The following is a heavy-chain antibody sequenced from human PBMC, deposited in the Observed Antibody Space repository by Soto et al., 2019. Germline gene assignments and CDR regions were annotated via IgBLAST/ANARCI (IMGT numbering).Heavy chain of an antibody. Sequence: GASVKVSCKASGYTFTSYGISWVRQAPGQGLAWMGWISAYNGNTNYAQKLQGRVTMTTDTSTSTAYMELRSLRSDDTAVYYWARAWGLWFGELLCGPSDYYGMDVWGQGTTVTVS. CDR1: GYTFTSYG. CDR3: ARAWGLWFGELLCGPSDYYGMDV. J-gene: IGHJ6*02. D-gene: IGHD3-10*01. CDR2: ISAYNGNT. V-gene: IGHV1-18*04.